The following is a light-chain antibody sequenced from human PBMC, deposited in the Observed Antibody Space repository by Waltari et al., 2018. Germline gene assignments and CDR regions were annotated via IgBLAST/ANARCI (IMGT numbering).Light chain of an antibody. V-gene: IGLV1-40*01. CDR3: QSYDSSLSVV. Sequence: QSVLTQPPSVSGAPGQRVTISCTGSSSNIGAGYDVFWYQHLPGTAPKLLIFGNSIRPYGVADRFAGSKSGTSASLAIIGLQAEDEADYYCQSYDSSLSVVFGGGTKVTVL. CDR2: GNS. CDR1: SSNIGAGYD. J-gene: IGLJ2*01.